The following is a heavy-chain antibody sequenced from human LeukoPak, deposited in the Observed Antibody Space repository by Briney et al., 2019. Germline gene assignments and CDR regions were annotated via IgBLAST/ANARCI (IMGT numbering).Heavy chain of an antibody. CDR3: ARRWDYYDSSGYYSHFDY. CDR1: GGSIGRSSYY. Sequence: SETLSLTCTVSGGSIGRSSYYWGWIRQPPGKGLEWIGSIYYSGSTYYNPSLKSRVTISVDTSKNQFSLKLSSVTAADTAVYYCARRWDYYDSSGYYSHFDYWGQGTLVTVSS. CDR2: IYYSGST. J-gene: IGHJ4*02. V-gene: IGHV4-39*01. D-gene: IGHD3-22*01.